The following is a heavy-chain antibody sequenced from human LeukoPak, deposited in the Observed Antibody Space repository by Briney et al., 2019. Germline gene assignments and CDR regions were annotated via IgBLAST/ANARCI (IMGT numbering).Heavy chain of an antibody. J-gene: IGHJ4*02. D-gene: IGHD2-15*01. Sequence: SETLSITSAVHGGPFSGYYWSWIRQPPGKGPEWIGEINHSGSTYYNPSLKGRVTISVDTSKNQFSLKLSSVTAADTAVYYCAPGVVATFDYWGQGTLVTVSS. CDR2: INHSGST. CDR1: GGPFSGYY. CDR3: APGVVATFDY. V-gene: IGHV4-34*01.